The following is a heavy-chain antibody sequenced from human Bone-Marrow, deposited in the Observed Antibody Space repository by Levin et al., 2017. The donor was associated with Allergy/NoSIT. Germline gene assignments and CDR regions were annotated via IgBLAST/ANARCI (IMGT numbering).Heavy chain of an antibody. CDR3: ARDRGGGYFDY. Sequence: SETLSLTCAVSGGSITTGGYSWNWIRQPPGTGLEWIGYIYHSGSTSYNASLESRVTISLDRSKNQFSLSLTSVTAADTAVYYCARDRGGGYFDYWGQGALVTVSS. CDR2: IYHSGST. CDR1: GGSITTGGYS. V-gene: IGHV4-30-2*01. J-gene: IGHJ4*02. D-gene: IGHD2-15*01.